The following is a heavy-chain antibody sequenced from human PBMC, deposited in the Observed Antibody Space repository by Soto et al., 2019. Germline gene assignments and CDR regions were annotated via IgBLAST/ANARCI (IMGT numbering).Heavy chain of an antibody. CDR2: IDPSDSYT. V-gene: IGHV5-10-1*01. J-gene: IGHJ6*02. CDR3: AKDWHNYYYYGMDV. CDR1: GYSFTSYW. Sequence: GESLKISCKGSGYSFTSYWISWVRRMPGKGLEWMGRIDPSDSYTNYSPSFQGHVTIPADKSISTAYLQWSSLRAEDTAVYYCAKDWHNYYYYGMDVWGQGTTVTVSS. D-gene: IGHD2-21*01.